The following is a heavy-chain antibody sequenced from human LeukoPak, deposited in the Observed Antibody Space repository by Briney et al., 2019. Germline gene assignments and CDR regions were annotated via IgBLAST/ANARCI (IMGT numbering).Heavy chain of an antibody. CDR1: GFTFNTYN. J-gene: IGHJ4*02. CDR2: ISRSSSSI. Sequence: GGSLRLSCAASGFTFNTYNMNWVRQAPGKGLEWVSSISRSSSSIYYADSVKGRFTISRDNAKNSLYLQMNSLRAEDTAVYYCARDGYCSSTSCPWGGYFDYWGQGTLVTVSS. D-gene: IGHD2-2*03. V-gene: IGHV3-21*01. CDR3: ARDGYCSSTSCPWGGYFDY.